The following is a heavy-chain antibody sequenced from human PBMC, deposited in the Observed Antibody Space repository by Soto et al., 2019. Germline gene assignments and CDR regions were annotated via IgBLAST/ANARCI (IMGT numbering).Heavy chain of an antibody. CDR1: GYTFTSYG. CDR3: ARTYSRGWYVGELDAFDI. Sequence: QVQLVQSGAEVKKPGASVKVSCKASGYTFTSYGISLVRQAPGQGLEGMGWISAYNGNTNYAQKLHGRVTMTTDTSTSTAYLELRSLRSDDTAVYCCARTYSRGWYVGELDAFDIWGQGTMVTVSS. CDR2: ISAYNGNT. D-gene: IGHD6-13*01. V-gene: IGHV1-18*04. J-gene: IGHJ3*02.